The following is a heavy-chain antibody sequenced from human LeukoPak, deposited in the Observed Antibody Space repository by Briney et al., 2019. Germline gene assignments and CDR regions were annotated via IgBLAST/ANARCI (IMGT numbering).Heavy chain of an antibody. D-gene: IGHD4-17*01. CDR1: GFTFSSYA. J-gene: IGHJ4*02. CDR2: ISWNSGSI. V-gene: IGHV3-9*01. CDR3: AKDPTRDDYGARYFDY. Sequence: GGSLRLSCAASGFTFSSYAMHWVRQAPGKGLEWVSGISWNSGSIGYADSVKGRFTISRDNAKNSLYLQMNSLRAEDTALYYCAKDPTRDDYGARYFDYWGQGTLVTVSS.